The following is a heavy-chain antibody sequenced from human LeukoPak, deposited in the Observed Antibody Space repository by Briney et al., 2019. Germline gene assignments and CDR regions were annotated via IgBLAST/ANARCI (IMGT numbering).Heavy chain of an antibody. CDR1: GGPIITSRYY. Sequence: SETLSLTCTVSGGPIITSRYYWGWIRQPPGKGLEWIGSINYSGSTYYNPSLKSRVTVSVDTSKNQFSLKLSSVTAADTAVYYCARLSPYLGSGSSAFPDDFWGQGTLVTVSS. CDR2: INYSGST. J-gene: IGHJ4*02. V-gene: IGHV4-39*01. D-gene: IGHD3-10*01. CDR3: ARLSPYLGSGSSAFPDDF.